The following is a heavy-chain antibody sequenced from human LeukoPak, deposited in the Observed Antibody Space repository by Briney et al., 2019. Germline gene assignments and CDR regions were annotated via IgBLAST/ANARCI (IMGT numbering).Heavy chain of an antibody. Sequence: ASVKVSCKVSGYTLTELSMHWVRQAPGKGLEWMGGFDPEDGETIYAQKFQGRVTKTEDTSTDTAYMELSSLRSEDTAVYYCGRYYYDSSGYYFDYWGQGTLVTVSS. V-gene: IGHV1-24*01. CDR3: GRYYYDSSGYYFDY. CDR2: FDPEDGET. D-gene: IGHD3-22*01. CDR1: GYTLTELS. J-gene: IGHJ4*02.